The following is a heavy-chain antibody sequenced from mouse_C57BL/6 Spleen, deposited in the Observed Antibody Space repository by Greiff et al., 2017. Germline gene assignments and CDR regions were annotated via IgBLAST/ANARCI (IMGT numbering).Heavy chain of an antibody. V-gene: IGHV1-82*01. CDR3: AIDSSGTGAMDY. Sequence: QVQLQQSGPELVKPGASVKISCKASGYAFSSSWMNWVKQRPGKGLEWIGRIYPGDGDTNYNGKFKGKATLTADKSSSTAYMQLSSLTSEDSAVYFCAIDSSGTGAMDYWGQGTSVTVSS. CDR2: IYPGDGDT. D-gene: IGHD3-2*02. J-gene: IGHJ4*01. CDR1: GYAFSSSW.